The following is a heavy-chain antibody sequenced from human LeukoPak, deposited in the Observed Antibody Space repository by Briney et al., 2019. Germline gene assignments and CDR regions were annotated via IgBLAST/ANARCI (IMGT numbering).Heavy chain of an antibody. J-gene: IGHJ4*02. D-gene: IGHD3-10*01. Sequence: ASVKVSCKASGYNFTSYDINWVRQATGKGLEWMGWMNPNSGNTGHAQKFQGRVTMTRNTSISTAYMELSSLRSEDTAVYFCARGQSRRFGELFGYWGQGTLVTVSS. V-gene: IGHV1-8*01. CDR3: ARGQSRRFGELFGY. CDR1: GYNFTSYD. CDR2: MNPNSGNT.